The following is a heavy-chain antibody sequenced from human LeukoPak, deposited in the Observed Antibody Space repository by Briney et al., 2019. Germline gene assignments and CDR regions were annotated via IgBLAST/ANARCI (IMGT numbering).Heavy chain of an antibody. D-gene: IGHD3-22*01. CDR1: GFTFSSYA. Sequence: GGSLRLSCAASGFTFSSYAMSWVRQAPGKGLEWVSAISGSGGSTYYVDSVKGRFTISRDNSKNTLYLQMNSLRAEDTAVYYCAKDYDSSGYWYYFDYWGQGTLVTVSS. CDR3: AKDYDSSGYWYYFDY. CDR2: ISGSGGST. J-gene: IGHJ4*02. V-gene: IGHV3-23*01.